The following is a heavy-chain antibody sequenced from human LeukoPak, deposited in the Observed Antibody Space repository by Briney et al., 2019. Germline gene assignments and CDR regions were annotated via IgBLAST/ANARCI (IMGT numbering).Heavy chain of an antibody. V-gene: IGHV3-53*01. CDR1: GFTVSSNY. D-gene: IGHD3-22*01. CDR3: ASQDYYDSSALDP. J-gene: IGHJ5*02. Sequence: GGSLRLSCAVSGFTVSSNYMSWVRQAPGKELEWVSVIYSGGSTHYADSVKGRFTISRDNSKNTVFLQMNSLRAEDTAVYYCASQDYYDSSALDPWGQGTLVTVSS. CDR2: IYSGGST.